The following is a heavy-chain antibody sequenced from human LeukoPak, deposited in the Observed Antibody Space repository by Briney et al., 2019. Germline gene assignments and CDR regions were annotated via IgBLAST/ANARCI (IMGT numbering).Heavy chain of an antibody. CDR1: GGSISSYY. Sequence: SQTLSLTCTVSGGSISSYYWSWIRQPPGEGLEWIGYIYYSGSTNYNPSLKSRVTISVDTSKNQFSLKLSSVTAADTAVYYCARQGSADNAFDIWGQGTMVTVSS. V-gene: IGHV4-59*08. D-gene: IGHD3-10*01. CDR3: ARQGSADNAFDI. J-gene: IGHJ3*02. CDR2: IYYSGST.